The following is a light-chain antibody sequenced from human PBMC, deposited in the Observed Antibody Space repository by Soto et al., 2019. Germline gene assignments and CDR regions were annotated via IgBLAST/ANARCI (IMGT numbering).Light chain of an antibody. CDR2: KAS. CDR1: QSISSW. CDR3: QQYNSYRRT. V-gene: IGKV1-5*03. J-gene: IGKJ1*01. Sequence: DIQMTQSPSTLSASVGDRVTITCRASQSISSWLAWYQQKPGKAPKLLIYKASSLESEVPSRFSGSGSGTAFTLTISSLQPDDFATYYCQQYNSYRRTFGQGTKVEIK.